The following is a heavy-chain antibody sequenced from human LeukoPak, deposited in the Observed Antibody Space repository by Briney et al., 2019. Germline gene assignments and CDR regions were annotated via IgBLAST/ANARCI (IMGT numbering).Heavy chain of an antibody. CDR1: GGSISSGGYY. Sequence: PSETLSLTCTVSGGSISSGGYYWSWIRQHPGKGLEWIGYIYYSGSTYYNPSLKSRVTISVDTSKNQFSLKLSSGTAADTAVYYCARGWGRGPLGYCSSTSCSGGMDVWGQGTTVTVSS. V-gene: IGHV4-31*03. D-gene: IGHD2-2*01. CDR2: IYYSGST. CDR3: ARGWGRGPLGYCSSTSCSGGMDV. J-gene: IGHJ6*02.